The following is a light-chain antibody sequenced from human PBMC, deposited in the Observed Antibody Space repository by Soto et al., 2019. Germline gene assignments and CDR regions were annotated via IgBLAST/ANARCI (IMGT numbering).Light chain of an antibody. J-gene: IGLJ1*01. Sequence: QSVLSQPPSASGTPGQTVIISCSGSRSDIGSNFVNWYQHLPGTAPKLLIYNSNQRPSGVPDRFSGSKSGTSASLAISGLQSEDEADYYCAAWDDSRTGPVFGTGTKLTVL. CDR1: RSDIGSNF. CDR2: NSN. CDR3: AAWDDSRTGPV. V-gene: IGLV1-44*01.